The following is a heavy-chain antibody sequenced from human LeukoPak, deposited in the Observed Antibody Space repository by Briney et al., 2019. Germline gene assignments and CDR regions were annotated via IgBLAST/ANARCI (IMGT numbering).Heavy chain of an antibody. CDR3: AKTHTYYYGPWNWFDP. Sequence: GGSLRLSCAASGFTFSSYAMSWVRQAPGKGLEWVSTISGSGGSTYYADSVKGRFTISRDNSKNTLYLQMNSLRAEDTAVYYCAKTHTYYYGPWNWFDPWGQGTLVTVSS. CDR2: ISGSGGST. D-gene: IGHD3-10*01. CDR1: GFTFSSYA. J-gene: IGHJ5*02. V-gene: IGHV3-23*01.